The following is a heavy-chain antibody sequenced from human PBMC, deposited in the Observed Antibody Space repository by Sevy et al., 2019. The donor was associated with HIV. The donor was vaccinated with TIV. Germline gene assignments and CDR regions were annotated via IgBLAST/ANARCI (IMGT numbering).Heavy chain of an antibody. CDR2: IKSKTNGGTT. CDR1: GFTFSNAW. V-gene: IGHV3-15*01. J-gene: IGHJ6*03. Sequence: GGPLRLSCAASGFTFSNAWMSWVRQAPGKGLEWVGHIKSKTNGGTTDYAAPVKGRFTISRDDSKNTLYLQMNSLKTEDTAVYYCTRGVVVITKYYYYYIDVWGKGTTVTVSS. CDR3: TRGVVVITKYYYYYIDV. D-gene: IGHD2-21*01.